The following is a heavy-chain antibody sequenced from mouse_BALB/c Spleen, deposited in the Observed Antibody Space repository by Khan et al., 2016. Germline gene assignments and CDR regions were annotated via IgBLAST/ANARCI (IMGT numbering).Heavy chain of an antibody. J-gene: IGHJ3*01. CDR2: IDPENGNT. Sequence: VQLQQSGAELVRPGALVKLSCKASGFNIIHYYMHWVKQRPEQGLEWIGWIDPENGNTINDPKFQGKAIITADTSSNTVYLQLISLTSEDTAVYYCARSYYGNYAWFAYWGQGTLVTVSA. V-gene: IGHV14-1*02. CDR1: GFNIIHYY. D-gene: IGHD2-10*01. CDR3: ARSYYGNYAWFAY.